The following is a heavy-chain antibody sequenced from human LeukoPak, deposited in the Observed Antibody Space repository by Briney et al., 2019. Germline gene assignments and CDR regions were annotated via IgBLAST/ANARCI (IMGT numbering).Heavy chain of an antibody. CDR2: IYYSGST. V-gene: IGHV4-59*12. CDR3: ARRRRRRAAARSYNWFDP. D-gene: IGHD6-13*01. CDR1: GGSISSYY. Sequence: SETLSLTCTVSGGSISSYYWSWIRQPPGKGLEWIGYIYYSGSTNYNPSLKSRVTISVDTSKNQFSLKLSSVTAADTAVYYCARRRRRRAAARSYNWFDPWGQGTLVTVSS. J-gene: IGHJ5*02.